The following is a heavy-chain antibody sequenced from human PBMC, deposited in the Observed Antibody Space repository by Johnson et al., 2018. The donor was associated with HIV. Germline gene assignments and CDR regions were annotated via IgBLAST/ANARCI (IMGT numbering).Heavy chain of an antibody. CDR3: AKERGYGSWYNDAFDI. V-gene: IGHV3-13*01. Sequence: VQLVESGGGLIQPGGSLKLSCAASGFTFSSYDMHWVRQATGKGLEWVSGIGIAGDTNYQGSVTGRFSISREDAKNSLYLQMNSLRTEDTALYYCAKERGYGSWYNDAFDIWGQGTMVTVSS. D-gene: IGHD6-13*01. CDR2: IGIAGDT. J-gene: IGHJ3*02. CDR1: GFTFSSYD.